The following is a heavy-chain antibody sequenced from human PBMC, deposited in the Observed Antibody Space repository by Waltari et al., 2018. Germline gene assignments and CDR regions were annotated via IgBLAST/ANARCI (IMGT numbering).Heavy chain of an antibody. D-gene: IGHD2-8*01. Sequence: EVKVLESGGLLVQPGGSLRLSCAASTFTFSNYAMTWVRQVPGKGREYISSISGGGGVTVYANSVKGRFTISRDNSKSTLYLQMNSLRGEDTATYYCAKDPNGDYIGAFDTWGQGTMVTVSP. CDR1: TFTFSNYA. CDR3: AKDPNGDYIGAFDT. J-gene: IGHJ3*02. CDR2: ISGGGGVT. V-gene: IGHV3-23*01.